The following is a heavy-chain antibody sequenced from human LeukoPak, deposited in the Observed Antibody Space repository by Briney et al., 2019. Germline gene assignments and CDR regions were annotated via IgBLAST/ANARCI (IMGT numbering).Heavy chain of an antibody. Sequence: SETLSLTCTVSGGSVSSGSYYWSWIRQPPGKGLEWIGYIYYSGSANYNPSLKSRVTISVDTSKNQFSLKLSSVTAADAAVYYCARVYGDHDAFDIWGQETMVTVSS. D-gene: IGHD4-17*01. J-gene: IGHJ3*02. CDR2: IYYSGSA. CDR1: GGSVSSGSYY. V-gene: IGHV4-61*01. CDR3: ARVYGDHDAFDI.